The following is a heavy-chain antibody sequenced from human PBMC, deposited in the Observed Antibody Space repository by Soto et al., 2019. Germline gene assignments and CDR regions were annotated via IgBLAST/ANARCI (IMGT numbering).Heavy chain of an antibody. V-gene: IGHV1-46*01. J-gene: IGHJ3*02. Sequence: ASVKVSCKASGYTFTSYYMHWVRQAPGQGLEWMGIINPSGGSTSYAQKFQGRVTMTRDTSTSTVYMELGSLRSEDTAVYYCARDPAEVIMAGHAFDIWGQGTMVT. CDR3: ARDPAEVIMAGHAFDI. D-gene: IGHD3-3*01. CDR1: GYTFTSYY. CDR2: INPSGGST.